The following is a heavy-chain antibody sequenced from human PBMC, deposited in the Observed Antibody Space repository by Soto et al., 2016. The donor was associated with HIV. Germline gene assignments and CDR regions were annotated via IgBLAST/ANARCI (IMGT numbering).Heavy chain of an antibody. V-gene: IGHV3-15*01. CDR3: TTDMADIEYYYGMDV. Sequence: EVQLVESGGDLVKLGGSLRLSCAASGFTFSNAWMSWVRQAPGKGLEWVGRIKSKTDGGTTDYAAPVKGRFTISRDDSKNTLYLQMNSLKTEDTAVYYCTTDMADIEYYYGMDVWGQGTTVTVSS. CDR2: IKSKTDGGTT. D-gene: IGHD5-12*01. J-gene: IGHJ6*02. CDR1: GFTFSNAW.